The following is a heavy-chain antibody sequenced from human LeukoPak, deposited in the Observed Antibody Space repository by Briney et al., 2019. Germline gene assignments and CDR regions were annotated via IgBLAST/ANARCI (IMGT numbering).Heavy chain of an antibody. CDR2: IIPILGIA. J-gene: IGHJ3*02. CDR3: ARETIREYYYDSSGYYHDAFDI. Sequence: SVKVSCKASGGTFSSYAISWVRQAPGQGLEWMGRIIPILGIANYAQKFQGRVTITADKSTSTAYMELSSLRSEDTAVYYCARETIREYYYDSSGYYHDAFDIWGQGTMVTVSS. D-gene: IGHD3-22*01. V-gene: IGHV1-69*04. CDR1: GGTFSSYA.